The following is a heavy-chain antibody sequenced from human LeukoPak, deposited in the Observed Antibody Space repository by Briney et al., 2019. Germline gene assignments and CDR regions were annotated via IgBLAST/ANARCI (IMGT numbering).Heavy chain of an antibody. D-gene: IGHD1-1*01. CDR3: ARVSGRLERQSDLDY. J-gene: IGHJ4*02. Sequence: GGSLRLSCAASGFTFASYSMNWVRQAPGKGLEWVSSISGGSTYIYNAGSVKGRFTISRDNAQASLYLQMISLRADHTAVYYCARVSGRLERQSDLDYWGQGTLVIVSS. V-gene: IGHV3-21*01. CDR2: ISGGSTYI. CDR1: GFTFASYS.